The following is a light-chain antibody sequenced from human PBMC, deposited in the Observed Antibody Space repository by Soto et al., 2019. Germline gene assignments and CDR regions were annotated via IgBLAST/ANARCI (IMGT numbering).Light chain of an antibody. CDR3: QQYDTFWT. J-gene: IGKJ1*01. CDR1: QSVSTY. V-gene: IGKV3-11*01. CDR2: DVS. Sequence: EIVLTQSPATLSLSPGERATLSCRASQSVSTYLAWYQQRPGQAPRLLIYDVSSLESGVPSRFSGSGSGTEFTLTISSLQPDDFATYYCQQYDTFWTFGQGTKVDIK.